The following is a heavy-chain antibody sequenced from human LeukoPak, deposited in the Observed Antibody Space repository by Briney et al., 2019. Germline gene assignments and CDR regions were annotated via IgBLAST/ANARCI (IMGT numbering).Heavy chain of an antibody. Sequence: ASVKVSCKASGYSFTDYYIHWVRQAPGQGLEWMGWINPNSGVTDYAQKFQGRVTMTRDTSISTAYMEVSSLRSDDTAVYYCARDFGRAYGDKFDYWGQGTLVTVSS. CDR1: GYSFTDYY. V-gene: IGHV1-2*02. D-gene: IGHD4-17*01. CDR2: INPNSGVT. J-gene: IGHJ4*02. CDR3: ARDFGRAYGDKFDY.